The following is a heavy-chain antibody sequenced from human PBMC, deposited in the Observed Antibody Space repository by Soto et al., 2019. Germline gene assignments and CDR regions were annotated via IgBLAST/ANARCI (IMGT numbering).Heavy chain of an antibody. CDR1: GFTFSSYA. J-gene: IGHJ4*02. CDR3: AKDLEYSSSPEDY. D-gene: IGHD6-6*01. V-gene: IGHV3-23*01. CDR2: ISGSGGST. Sequence: EVQLLESGGGLVQPGGSLRLSCAASGFTFSSYAMSWVRQAPGKGLDWVSAISGSGGSTYYADSVKGRFTISRDNSKNTLYLQMNSLRAEDTAVYYCAKDLEYSSSPEDYWGQGTLVTVSS.